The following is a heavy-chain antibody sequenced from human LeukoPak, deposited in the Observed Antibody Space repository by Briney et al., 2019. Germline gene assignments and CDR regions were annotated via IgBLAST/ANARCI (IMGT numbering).Heavy chain of an antibody. V-gene: IGHV1-2*02. CDR2: INPNSGGT. J-gene: IGHJ6*03. D-gene: IGHD6-13*01. Sequence: GASVKVSCKASGYTFTGYYMHWVRQAPGQGLEWMGWINPNSGGTNYAQKFQGRVTMTRDMSTSTVYMELSSLRSEDTAVYYCARGKTGYSSSWYEYYYYYYMDVWGKGTTVTISS. CDR3: ARGKTGYSSSWYEYYYYYYMDV. CDR1: GYTFTGYY.